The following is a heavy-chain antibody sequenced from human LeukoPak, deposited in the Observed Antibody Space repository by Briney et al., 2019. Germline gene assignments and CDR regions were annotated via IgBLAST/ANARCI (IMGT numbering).Heavy chain of an antibody. Sequence: GGSLRLSCAASGSTFITYGMPWVRQVPGMGLEWLAFIHYDGSKNYYADSVKGRFTISRDNSKNTLYLQMSSLRPEDTAVYYCAKAHTASLSRGYLDYWGQGTLVTVSS. CDR3: AKAHTASLSRGYLDY. D-gene: IGHD3-16*01. CDR2: IHYDGSKN. CDR1: GSTFITYG. V-gene: IGHV3-30*02. J-gene: IGHJ4*02.